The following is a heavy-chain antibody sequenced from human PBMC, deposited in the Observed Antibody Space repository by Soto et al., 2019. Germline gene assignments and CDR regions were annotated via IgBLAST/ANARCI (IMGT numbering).Heavy chain of an antibody. V-gene: IGHV2-26*01. CDR3: PRIGRRYCTNGVRYRGAPFDY. D-gene: IGHD2-8*01. CDR2: IFSNDEK. Sequence: SGPTLVNPTEPLTLTCTVSGFSLSNARMGVSWTRQPPGKALEWLAHIFSNDEKSYXASXXXMLTXYKETSKSQLVRTMTNMDPVDTATYYCPRIGRRYCTNGVRYRGAPFDYWGPGTMVTVSS. J-gene: IGHJ4*02. CDR1: GFSLSNARMG.